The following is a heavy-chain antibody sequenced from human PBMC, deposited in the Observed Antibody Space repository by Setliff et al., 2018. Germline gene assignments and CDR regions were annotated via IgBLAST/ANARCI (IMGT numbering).Heavy chain of an antibody. CDR1: GGSFSGYY. J-gene: IGHJ6*02. Sequence: SETLSLTCAVYGGSFSGYYWSWIRQPPGKGLEWIGEINHSGSTNYNPSLKSRVTISVDTSKNQFSLKLSSLRSEDTAVYYCARDGVGVPAIDYGMDVWGQGTTVTVSS. D-gene: IGHD2-2*01. V-gene: IGHV4-34*01. CDR3: ARDGVGVPAIDYGMDV. CDR2: INHSGST.